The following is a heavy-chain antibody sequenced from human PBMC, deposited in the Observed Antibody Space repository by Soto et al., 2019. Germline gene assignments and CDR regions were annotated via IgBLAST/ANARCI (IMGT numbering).Heavy chain of an antibody. CDR3: ARDPSLTFGGVIVNYYFDY. CDR2: ISSDGSNK. D-gene: IGHD3-16*02. Sequence: GGSLRLSCAASGFTFSSYAMHWVRQAPGKGLEWVAVISSDGSNKYYADSVKGRFTISRDKSKNTLYLQMNSLRAEDTAVYYCARDPSLTFGGVIVNYYFDYWGQGTLVTVSS. V-gene: IGHV3-30-3*01. CDR1: GFTFSSYA. J-gene: IGHJ4*02.